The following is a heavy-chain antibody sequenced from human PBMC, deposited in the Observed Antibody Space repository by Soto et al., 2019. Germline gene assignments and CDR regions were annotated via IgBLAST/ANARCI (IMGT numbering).Heavy chain of an antibody. CDR2: INPSGGST. Sequence: ASVKVACKACGYTFTSYYMHWVRQAPGQGLEWMGIINPSGGSTSYAQKFQGRVTMTRDTSTSTVYMELSSLRSEDTAVYYCAREGSCSSTSCYALLAYWGQGTLVTVSS. CDR3: AREGSCSSTSCYALLAY. V-gene: IGHV1-46*01. CDR1: GYTFTSYY. J-gene: IGHJ4*02. D-gene: IGHD2-2*01.